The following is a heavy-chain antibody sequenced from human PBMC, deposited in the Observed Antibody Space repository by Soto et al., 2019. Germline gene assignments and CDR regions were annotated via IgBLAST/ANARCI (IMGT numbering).Heavy chain of an antibody. CDR3: ARDPASQDNDYLTGYFHFDY. J-gene: IGHJ4*02. Sequence: QVQLVESGGGVVQPGRSLRLSCAASGFSFSTYAMHWVRQTPGKGLEWVAVISYDGDHKYYTDSVKGRFTISRDNSKNTLYLLMNSLRSDDTAIYYCARDPASQDNDYLTGYFHFDYWGQGTLVTVSS. CDR1: GFSFSTYA. CDR2: ISYDGDHK. D-gene: IGHD3-9*01. V-gene: IGHV3-30-3*01.